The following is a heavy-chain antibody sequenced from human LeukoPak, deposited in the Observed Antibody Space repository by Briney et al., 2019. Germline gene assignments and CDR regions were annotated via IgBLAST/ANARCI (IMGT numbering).Heavy chain of an antibody. CDR2: IRDSGEA. CDR3: ARDRAALQDWVEFDP. D-gene: IGHD3/OR15-3a*01. CDR1: GFRVRDYY. J-gene: IGHJ5*02. Sequence: GGSLRLSCAVSGFRVRDYYMSWVRQAPGKGLEWVGLIRDSGEAFYADFVRGRFAISRDESENTLYLQMNSLRVEDTAVYFCARDRAALQDWVEFDPWGQGTPVIVSS. V-gene: IGHV3-66*03.